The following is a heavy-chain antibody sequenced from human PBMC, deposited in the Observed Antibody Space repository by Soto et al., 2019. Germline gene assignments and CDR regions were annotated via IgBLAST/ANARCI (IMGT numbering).Heavy chain of an antibody. D-gene: IGHD2-2*02. J-gene: IGHJ5*02. CDR1: GYTFTGYY. Sequence: GASVKVSCKASGYTFTGYYMHWVRQAPGQGLEWMGWINPNSGGTNYAQKLQGRVTMTTDTSTSTAYMELRSLRSDDTAVYYCARDRCSSTSCYTLWWFDPWGQGTLVTVSS. V-gene: IGHV1-2*02. CDR3: ARDRCSSTSCYTLWWFDP. CDR2: INPNSGGT.